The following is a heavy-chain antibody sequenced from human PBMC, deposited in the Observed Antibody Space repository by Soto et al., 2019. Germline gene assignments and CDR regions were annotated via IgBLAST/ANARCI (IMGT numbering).Heavy chain of an antibody. CDR1: GFSFNDAW. CDR2: IRGQGGMT. J-gene: IGHJ4*02. Sequence: PGGSLRLSCAASGFSFNDAWMNWVRQAPGKGLEWVGRIRGQGGMTDYAAPVKGRFTISRDDSKNTLYLQMNSLKSEDTALYYCTTDGPTVTAHYWGQGTLVTVS. CDR3: TTDGPTVTAHY. D-gene: IGHD4-17*01. V-gene: IGHV3-15*07.